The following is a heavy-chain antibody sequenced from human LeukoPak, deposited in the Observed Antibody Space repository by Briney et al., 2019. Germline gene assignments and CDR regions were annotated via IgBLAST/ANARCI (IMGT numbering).Heavy chain of an antibody. V-gene: IGHV3-30-3*01. Sequence: PGRSLRLSCEASGFTFSSYDMYWLRQAPGKGLEWVAVISYDGNNKYNADSAVKGRFTNSRDNSKNTVYLQMNSLRPEDTAVYYCARDTVARGYWYFDLWGRGTLVTVSS. D-gene: IGHD6-19*01. J-gene: IGHJ2*01. CDR1: GFTFSSYD. CDR3: ARDTVARGYWYFDL. CDR2: ISYDGNNK.